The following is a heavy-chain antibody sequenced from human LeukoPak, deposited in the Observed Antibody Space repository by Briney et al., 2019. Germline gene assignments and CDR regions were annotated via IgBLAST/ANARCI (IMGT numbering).Heavy chain of an antibody. V-gene: IGHV4-38-2*02. CDR3: ARHDNYDSSGFFEQ. CDR1: DGSISGDYY. CDR2: IHHNGRI. D-gene: IGHD3-22*01. J-gene: IGHJ4*02. Sequence: SETLSLTCTVTDGSISGDYYCGWIRPPPGKGLEWVASIHHNGRIYYNPSLKSRVTVSVDKSKNHLYLKLTSVTAADSGVYYCARHDNYDSSGFFEQWGQGTKVTVSS.